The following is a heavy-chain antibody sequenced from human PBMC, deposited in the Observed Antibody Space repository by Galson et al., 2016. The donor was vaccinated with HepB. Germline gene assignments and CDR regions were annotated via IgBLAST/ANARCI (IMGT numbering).Heavy chain of an antibody. Sequence: SLRLSCAASGFTFSGYSMNWVRRAPGKGLEWVSYISSASSTIYYADSVKGRFTISRDNAKNSLYLQMNSLRDEDTAVYYCAREKTATIDYWGQGTLVTVSS. CDR2: ISSASSTI. CDR3: AREKTATIDY. CDR1: GFTFSGYS. D-gene: IGHD5-18*01. J-gene: IGHJ4*02. V-gene: IGHV3-48*02.